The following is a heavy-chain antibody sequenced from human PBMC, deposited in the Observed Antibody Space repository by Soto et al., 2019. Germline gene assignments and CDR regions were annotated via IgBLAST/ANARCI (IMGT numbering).Heavy chain of an antibody. CDR3: DGIRDTVPVSAFLLNRSSDL. CDR2: ISGSGGST. Sequence: APGKGLEWVSAISGSGGSTYYADSVKGRFTISRDNSKNTLYLQMNSLRAEDFFFQAEDGIRDTVPVSAFLLNRSSDL. J-gene: IGHJ2*01. D-gene: IGHD2-15*01. V-gene: IGHV3-23*01.